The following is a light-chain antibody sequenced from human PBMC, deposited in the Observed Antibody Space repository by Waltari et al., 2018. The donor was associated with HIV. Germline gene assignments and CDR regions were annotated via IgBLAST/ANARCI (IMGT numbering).Light chain of an antibody. CDR2: DVS. CDR1: SRDVGGYNY. CDR3: CSYAGSYTFDV. Sequence: QSALTQPRSVSGSPGQSVTISCPGTSRDVGGYNYVSWYQQHPGKAPKLMIYDVSKRPSGVPDRFSGSKSGNTASLTISGLQAEDEADYYCCSYAGSYTFDVFGTGTKVTVL. V-gene: IGLV2-11*01. J-gene: IGLJ1*01.